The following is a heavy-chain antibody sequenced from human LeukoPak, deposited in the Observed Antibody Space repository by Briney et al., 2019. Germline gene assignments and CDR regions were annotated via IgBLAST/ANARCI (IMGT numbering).Heavy chain of an antibody. CDR3: ARSGATTVTTFDY. D-gene: IGHD4-11*01. CDR1: GGSISSGGYY. Sequence: SETLSLTCTVSGGSISSGGYYWSWIRQHPGKGLEWIGYIYYSGSTYYNPSLKSRVTISVDTSKNQFSLKLSSVTAADTAVYYCARSGATTVTTFDYWGQGTLDTVSS. CDR2: IYYSGST. J-gene: IGHJ4*02. V-gene: IGHV4-31*03.